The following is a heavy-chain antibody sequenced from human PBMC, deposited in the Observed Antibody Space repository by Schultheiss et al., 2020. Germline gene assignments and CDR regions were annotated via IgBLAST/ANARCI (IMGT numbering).Heavy chain of an antibody. CDR1: GYTFPSYG. CDR2: ISAHNGNT. V-gene: IGHV1-18*04. Sequence: ASVKVSCKASGYTFPSYGISWVRQAPGQGLEWMGWISAHNGNTNYAQKLQGRVTMTTDTSTSTVYMELRSLRSDDTAVYYCARSIFGTVDDAFDIWGQGTMVTVSS. J-gene: IGHJ3*02. D-gene: IGHD3-3*01. CDR3: ARSIFGTVDDAFDI.